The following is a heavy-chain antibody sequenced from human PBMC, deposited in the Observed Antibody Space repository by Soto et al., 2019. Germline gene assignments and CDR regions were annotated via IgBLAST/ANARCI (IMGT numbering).Heavy chain of an antibody. D-gene: IGHD3-22*01. CDR3: ARYPRITMIVVVITTSLGWFDP. CDR2: IYYSGST. J-gene: IGHJ5*02. Sequence: SETLSLTCTVSGGSISSSSYYWGWIRQPPGKGKEWIGRIYYSGSTYYNPSLKSRVNISVDTSKNQFSLKLSSVTAEDTAVYYCARYPRITMIVVVITTSLGWFDPWGQGTLVTVSS. V-gene: IGHV4-39*01. CDR1: GGSISSSSYY.